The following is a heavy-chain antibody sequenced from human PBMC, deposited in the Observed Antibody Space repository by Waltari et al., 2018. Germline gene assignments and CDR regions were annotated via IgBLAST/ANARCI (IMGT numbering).Heavy chain of an antibody. J-gene: IGHJ4*02. Sequence: EVQLVESGGGLVKPGGSLRLSCAASGFTFSSYSMNWVRQAPGKGLEWVSSISTSISYIYYVDSVKGRFTISRDNAKNSLYLQINSLRAEDTAVYYCARSDTANLNDYWGQGTLVTVSS. V-gene: IGHV3-21*01. CDR3: ARSDTANLNDY. D-gene: IGHD5-18*01. CDR2: ISTSISYI. CDR1: GFTFSSYS.